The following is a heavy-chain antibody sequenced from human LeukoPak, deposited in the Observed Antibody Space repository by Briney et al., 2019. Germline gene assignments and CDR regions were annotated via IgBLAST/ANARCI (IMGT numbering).Heavy chain of an antibody. J-gene: IGHJ6*03. D-gene: IGHD1-7*01. CDR3: ARSPYNWNSAIQKLFGYYYYYMDV. Sequence: EASVKVSCKASGYTFTSYDINWVRQATGQGLEWMGWMNPNSGNTGYAQKFQGRVTMTRNTSISTAYMELSSLRSEDTAVYYCARSPYNWNSAIQKLFGYYYYYMDVWGKGTTVTVSS. V-gene: IGHV1-8*01. CDR2: MNPNSGNT. CDR1: GYTFTSYD.